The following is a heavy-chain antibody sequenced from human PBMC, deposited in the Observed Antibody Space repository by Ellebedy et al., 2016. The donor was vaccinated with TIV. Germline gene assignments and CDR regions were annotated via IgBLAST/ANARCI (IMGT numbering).Heavy chain of an antibody. D-gene: IGHD6-6*01. CDR1: GFTFSSYA. CDR3: AKNREYSSSPSLVN. V-gene: IGHV3-23*01. Sequence: GESLKISCAASGFTFSSYAMSWVRQAPGKGLEWVSIISGTGGSTNYADSVKGRFTISRDSSKNTLYLQMNSLRAEDTAVYYCAKNREYSSSPSLVNWGQGTLVTVSS. CDR2: ISGTGGST. J-gene: IGHJ4*01.